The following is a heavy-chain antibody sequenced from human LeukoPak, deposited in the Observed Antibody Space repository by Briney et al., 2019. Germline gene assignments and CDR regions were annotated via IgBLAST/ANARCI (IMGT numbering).Heavy chain of an antibody. Sequence: GGSLRLSCAASGFTFSNDWMHWVRQAPGKGLVWVSRINSDGSRTTFADSVKGRFTISRDNAKNTLYLQMSSLRAEDTGVYYCVRAMGSIVDFWGQGTLVTVSS. CDR3: VRAMGSIVDF. CDR1: GFTFSNDW. CDR2: INSDGSRT. J-gene: IGHJ4*02. V-gene: IGHV3-74*01. D-gene: IGHD6-6*01.